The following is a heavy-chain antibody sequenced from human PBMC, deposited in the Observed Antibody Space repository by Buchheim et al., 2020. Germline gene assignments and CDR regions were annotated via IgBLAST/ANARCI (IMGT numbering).Heavy chain of an antibody. CDR1: GYSFTSYW. D-gene: IGHD2-2*01. Sequence: EVQLVQSGAEVKKPGESLRISCKGSGYSFTSYWISWVRQMPGKGLEWMGRIDPSDSYTNYSPSFQGHVTISADKSISTAYLQWSSLKASDTAMYYCARRRPSYCSSTSCSRPTLYYYYYMDVWGKGTT. CDR3: ARRRPSYCSSTSCSRPTLYYYYYMDV. J-gene: IGHJ6*03. V-gene: IGHV5-10-1*01. CDR2: IDPSDSYT.